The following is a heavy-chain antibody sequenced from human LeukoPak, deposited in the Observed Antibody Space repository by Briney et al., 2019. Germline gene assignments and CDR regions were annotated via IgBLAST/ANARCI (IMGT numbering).Heavy chain of an antibody. CDR1: GGSIGSSSYY. Sequence: SETLSLTCTVSGGSIGSSSYYWGWIRQPPGKGLEWIGSIYYSGSTYYNPSLKSRVTISVDTSKNQFSLKLSSVTAADTAVYYCARPGQWLVPLSWFDPWGQGTLVTVSS. V-gene: IGHV4-39*01. D-gene: IGHD6-19*01. CDR3: ARPGQWLVPLSWFDP. J-gene: IGHJ5*02. CDR2: IYYSGST.